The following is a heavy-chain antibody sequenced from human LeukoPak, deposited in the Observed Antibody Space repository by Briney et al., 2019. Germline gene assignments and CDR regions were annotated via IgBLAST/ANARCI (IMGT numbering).Heavy chain of an antibody. J-gene: IGHJ4*02. D-gene: IGHD6-13*01. CDR1: GYTFTSYG. CDR2: ISAYNGNT. CDR3: ARLNFHEAAGPDLLDY. Sequence: AASVKVSCKASGYTFTSYGISWVRQAPGQGLEWMGWISAYNGNTNYAQKLQGRVTMTTDTSTSTAYMELRSLRSDDTAVYYCARLNFHEAAGPDLLDYWGQGTLVTVSS. V-gene: IGHV1-18*01.